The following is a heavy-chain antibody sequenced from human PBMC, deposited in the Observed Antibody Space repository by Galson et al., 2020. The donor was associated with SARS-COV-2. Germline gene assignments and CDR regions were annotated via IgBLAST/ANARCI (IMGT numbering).Heavy chain of an antibody. CDR2: IYYSGST. Sequence: SETLSLTCTVSGGSISSSSYYWGWIRQPPGKGLEWIGSIYYSGSTYYNPSLKSRVTISVDTSKNQFSLKLSSVTAADTAVYYCARDSNFQQPRRRWGRGMVRGVTFDYWGQGTLVTVSS. D-gene: IGHD3-10*01. J-gene: IGHJ4*02. CDR1: GGSISSSSYY. CDR3: ARDSNFQQPRRRWGRGMVRGVTFDY. V-gene: IGHV4-39*07.